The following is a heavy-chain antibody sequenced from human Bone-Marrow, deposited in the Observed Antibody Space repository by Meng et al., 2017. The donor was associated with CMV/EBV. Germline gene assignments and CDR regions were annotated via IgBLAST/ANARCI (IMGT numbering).Heavy chain of an antibody. D-gene: IGHD2-2*01. J-gene: IGHJ6*02. V-gene: IGHV4-4*02. Sequence: SETLSLTCAVSGGSISSSNWWSWVRQPPGKGLEWIGEIYHSGSTNYNPSLKSRVTISVDKSKNQFSLKLSSVTAAGTAVYYCAKYCSSTSCQGSGMDVWGQGTTVTVSS. CDR3: AKYCSSTSCQGSGMDV. CDR1: GGSISSSNW. CDR2: IYHSGST.